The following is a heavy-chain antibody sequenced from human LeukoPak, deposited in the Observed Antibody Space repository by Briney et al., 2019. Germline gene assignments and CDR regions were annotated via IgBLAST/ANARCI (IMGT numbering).Heavy chain of an antibody. CDR3: ATSGKVVVVPAASYYYYGMDV. V-gene: IGHV1-24*01. Sequence: ASVKVSCKVSGYTLTELSMHWVRQAPGTGLEWMGGFDPEDGETIYAQKFQGRVTMTEDTSTDTAYMELSSLRSEDTAVYYCATSGKVVVVPAASYYYYGMDVWGQGTTVTVSS. CDR1: GYTLTELS. D-gene: IGHD2-2*01. J-gene: IGHJ6*02. CDR2: FDPEDGET.